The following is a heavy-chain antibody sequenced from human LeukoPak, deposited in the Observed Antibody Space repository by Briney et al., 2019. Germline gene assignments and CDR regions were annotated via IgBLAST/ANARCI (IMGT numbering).Heavy chain of an antibody. J-gene: IGHJ4*02. V-gene: IGHV3-30-3*01. CDR3: ARGHDYGDY. CDR2: ISYDGSNK. Sequence: GGSLRLSCAASGFTFSSYAMHWVRQATGKGLEWVAVISYDGSNKYYADSVKGRFTISRDNSKNTLYLQMNSLRAEDTAVYYCARGHDYGDYWGQGTLVTVSS. CDR1: GFTFSSYA.